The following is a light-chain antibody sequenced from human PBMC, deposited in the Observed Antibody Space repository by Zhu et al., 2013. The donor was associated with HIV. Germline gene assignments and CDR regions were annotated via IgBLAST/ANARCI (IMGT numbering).Light chain of an antibody. J-gene: IGKJ3*01. V-gene: IGKV1-5*03. CDR2: KAS. Sequence: DIQMTQSPTTLSASVGDRVTITCRASQTITNYVSWYHHQPGKAPKLLIYKASLYTMGPHHTSSAVALTRNSPSPSTAYSLMILRLITVQHYDYNSQTFT. CDR3: QHYDYNSQTFT. CDR1: QTITNY.